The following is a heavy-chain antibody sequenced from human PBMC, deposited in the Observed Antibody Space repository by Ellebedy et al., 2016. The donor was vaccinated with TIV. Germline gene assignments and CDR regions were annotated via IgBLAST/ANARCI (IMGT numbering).Heavy chain of an antibody. J-gene: IGHJ4*02. CDR3: AGTPYYGSGTYYAFDY. CDR1: GGPVINAGAY. CDR2: VYHSGST. V-gene: IGHV4-61*08. D-gene: IGHD3-10*01. Sequence: SETLSLXXTVTGGPVINAGAYWSWIRQPPGRGLEWIGYVYHSGSTKINPSLKSRVTMSVGTSKKEFSLKLSSVTAADTAVYYCAGTPYYGSGTYYAFDYWGQGTLVTVSS.